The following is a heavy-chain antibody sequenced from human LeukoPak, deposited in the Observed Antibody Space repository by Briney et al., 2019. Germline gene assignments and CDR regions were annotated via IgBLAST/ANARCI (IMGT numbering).Heavy chain of an antibody. CDR3: AKDAYSSSWYVDY. CDR1: GFTFSSYG. V-gene: IGHV3-33*06. J-gene: IGHJ4*02. D-gene: IGHD6-13*01. Sequence: PGGSLRLSCAASGFTFSSYGMHWVRQAPGKGLEWVAVIWYDGSNKYYADSVKGRFTISRDNSKNTLYLQMNSLRAEDTAVYYCAKDAYSSSWYVDYWGQGTLVTVSS. CDR2: IWYDGSNK.